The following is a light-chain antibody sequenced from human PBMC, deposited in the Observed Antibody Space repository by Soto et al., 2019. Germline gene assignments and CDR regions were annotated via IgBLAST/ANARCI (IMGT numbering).Light chain of an antibody. CDR3: QQYGSSPTWT. J-gene: IGKJ1*01. CDR2: GAS. Sequence: EILLTQSPGTRSLSPGERATLSCRASQSYSSSYLAWYQQKPGQAPRLTIYGASSRATGIPDRFSGSGSGTDFTLTISRLEPEDFAVYYCQQYGSSPTWTFGQGTKVDIK. CDR1: QSYSSSY. V-gene: IGKV3-20*01.